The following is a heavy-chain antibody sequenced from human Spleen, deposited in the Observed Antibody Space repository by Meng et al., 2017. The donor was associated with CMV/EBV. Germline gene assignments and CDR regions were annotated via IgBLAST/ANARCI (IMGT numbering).Heavy chain of an antibody. CDR3: ARGVGALRY. V-gene: IGHV4-34*01. D-gene: IGHD3-3*01. Sequence: VPLQQWGAGLLRPSGTLSLTCAVYGGSFSGYYWSWIRQPPGKGLEWIGEINHSGSTNYNPSLKSRVTISVDTSKNQFSLKLSSVTAADTAVYYCARGVGALRYWGQGTLVTVSS. J-gene: IGHJ4*02. CDR2: INHSGST. CDR1: GGSFSGYY.